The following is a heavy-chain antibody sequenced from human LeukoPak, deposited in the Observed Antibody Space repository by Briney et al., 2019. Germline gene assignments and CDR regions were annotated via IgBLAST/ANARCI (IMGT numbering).Heavy chain of an antibody. D-gene: IGHD6-13*01. CDR3: SKCATYDISSWFDI. V-gene: IGHV3-23*01. CDR1: GFTFTSYA. CDR2: ISGSGGST. Sequence: GGSLRLSCAASGFTFTSYAMSRVRQAPGKGLEWVSAISGSGGSTYYADSVKGGFTISRDTSKKTLYLQITSLRAQRTAVYYCSKCATYDISSWFDIWGQGTMVTVSS. J-gene: IGHJ3*02.